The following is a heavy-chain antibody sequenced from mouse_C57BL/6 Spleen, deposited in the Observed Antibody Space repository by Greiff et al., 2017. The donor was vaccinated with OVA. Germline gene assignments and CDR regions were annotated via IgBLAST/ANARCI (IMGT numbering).Heavy chain of an antibody. D-gene: IGHD2-4*01. J-gene: IGHJ4*01. V-gene: IGHV1-54*01. CDR2: INPGSGGT. Sequence: VQLQQSGAELVRPGTSVKVSCKASGYAFTNYLIEWVKQRPGQGLEWIGVINPGSGGTNYNEKFKGKATLTADKSSSTAYMQLSSLTSEDSAVYFCARDYDYAMDYWGQGTSVTGSS. CDR3: ARDYDYAMDY. CDR1: GYAFTNYL.